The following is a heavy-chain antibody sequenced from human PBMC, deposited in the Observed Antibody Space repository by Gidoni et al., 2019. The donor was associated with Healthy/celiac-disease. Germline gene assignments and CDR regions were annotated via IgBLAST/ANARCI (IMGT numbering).Heavy chain of an antibody. D-gene: IGHD2-2*01. CDR2: IYYSWST. V-gene: IGHV4-39*01. J-gene: IGHJ4*02. CDR1: VGSISRSSYY. CDR3: ARQAYQLRFDY. Sequence: QLQLQESGPGLVTPSETLSLTCTVSVGSISRSSYYGGWIRQPPGKGVEWIGSIYYSWSTYSNPSLKRRVTISVDTSKNQFSLKLGSVTAADTAVYYCARQAYQLRFDYWGQGTLVTVSS.